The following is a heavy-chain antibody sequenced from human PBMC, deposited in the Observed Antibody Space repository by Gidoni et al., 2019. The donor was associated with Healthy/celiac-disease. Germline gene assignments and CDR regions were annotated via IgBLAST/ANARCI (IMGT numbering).Heavy chain of an antibody. CDR1: SLRSRGGG. J-gene: IGHJ2*01. CDR2: IDWDDDK. Sequence: SLRSRGGGEGWIRQPQGKALDRIALIDWDDDKRYSTSLKNRLTITKDNSKNQVVLTTTNMDPVDTATYYCAHSQMRYFDLWGRGTLVTVSS. CDR3: AHSQMRYFDL. V-gene: IGHV2-5*02.